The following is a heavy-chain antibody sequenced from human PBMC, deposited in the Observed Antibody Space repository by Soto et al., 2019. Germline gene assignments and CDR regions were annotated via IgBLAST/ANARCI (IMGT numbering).Heavy chain of an antibody. Sequence: QVQLVQSGDEVKTPGASVKVSCKASGYIFVNYGIAWVRQAPGQGLEWMGWISPYTGNTHSATKIQGRLTMTTDTSTSTGYMDLGSLTSDDTAVYYCVMVDNYVTPTPQDVWGQGTTVTVSS. D-gene: IGHD3-16*01. CDR3: VMVDNYVTPTPQDV. V-gene: IGHV1-18*01. CDR2: ISPYTGNT. CDR1: GYIFVNYG. J-gene: IGHJ6*02.